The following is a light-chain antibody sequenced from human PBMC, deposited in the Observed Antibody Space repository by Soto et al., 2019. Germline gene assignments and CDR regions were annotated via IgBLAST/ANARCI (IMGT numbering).Light chain of an antibody. CDR1: TSDVGSYNL. Sequence: QSALTQPASVSGSPGQSITISCTGTTSDVGSYNLVSWYQQYPGKAPKLMIYEGSKRPSGVSSRFSGSKSGNTASLTVSGLQAEDEADYYCCSYAGSSTSVVFGGGTKLTVL. J-gene: IGLJ2*01. V-gene: IGLV2-23*01. CDR3: CSYAGSSTSVV. CDR2: EGS.